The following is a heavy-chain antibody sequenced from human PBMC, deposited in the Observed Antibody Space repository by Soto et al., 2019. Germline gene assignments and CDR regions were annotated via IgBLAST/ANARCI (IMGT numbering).Heavy chain of an antibody. CDR2: INPSGEST. CDR3: AKERWLAP. J-gene: IGHJ5*02. CDR1: GFTSSRHG. V-gene: IGHV3-23*01. D-gene: IGHD6-19*01. Sequence: ESLTISCVASGFTSSRHGLSWVCYAPGKGLEWVSIINPSGESTFYADSVKGRVTISRDNSKNSVYLQMNSLRAEDTAVYYCAKERWLAPWGQGTRVA.